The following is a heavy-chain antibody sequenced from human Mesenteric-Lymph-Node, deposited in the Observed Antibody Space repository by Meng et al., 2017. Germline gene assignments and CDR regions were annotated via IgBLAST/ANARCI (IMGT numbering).Heavy chain of an antibody. CDR2: MNPNSGNT. J-gene: IGHJ3*01. V-gene: IGHV1-8*01. Sequence: ASVKVSCKASGYTFTSYDINWVRQATGQGLEWMGWMNPNSGNTGYAQKFQGRVTMTRNTSISTAYMELSSLRSEDTAVYYCARSQYLAYDAFDLWGQGTMVTVSS. D-gene: IGHD2-2*01. CDR1: GYTFTSYD. CDR3: ARSQYLAYDAFDL.